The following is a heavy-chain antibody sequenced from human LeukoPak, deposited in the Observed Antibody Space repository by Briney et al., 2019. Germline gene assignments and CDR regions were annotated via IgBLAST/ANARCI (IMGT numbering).Heavy chain of an antibody. CDR3: ARDFRENWFDP. CDR2: IYYTGST. Sequence: SETLSLTCAVSGDSISSDYWSWIRQPPGKGLEWIGYIYYTGSTNYNPSLKSRVTISVDTSKNQFSLKLSSVTAADTAVYYCARDFRENWFDPWGQGTLVTVSS. V-gene: IGHV4-59*01. D-gene: IGHD5-24*01. CDR1: GDSISSDY. J-gene: IGHJ5*02.